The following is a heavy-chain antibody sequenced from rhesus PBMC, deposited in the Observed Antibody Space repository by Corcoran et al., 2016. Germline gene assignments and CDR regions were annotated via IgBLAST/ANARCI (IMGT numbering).Heavy chain of an antibody. V-gene: IGHV4-173*01. CDR2: ISGSGGST. CDR1: GGFISSNY. J-gene: IGHJ1*01. Sequence: QLQLQESGPGLVKPSETLSLTCAVSGGFISSNYWSWIRQLPGKRLEWIRRISGSGGSTDYNPSLNSRVTISTDTSKNQFSLTLSSVTAADTAVYYCARSVNSGSYYPEYFEFWGQGALVTVSS. D-gene: IGHD3-16*01. CDR3: ARSVNSGSYYPEYFEF.